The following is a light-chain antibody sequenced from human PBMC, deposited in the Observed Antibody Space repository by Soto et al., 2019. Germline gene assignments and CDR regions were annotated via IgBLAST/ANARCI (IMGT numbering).Light chain of an antibody. CDR1: QNIDNW. Sequence: DIKMTQSPYTLSASVGDRVTITCRASQNIDNWLAWYQQKPGKPPKLLIYRASSLETGVPSRFSGSGSGTEFTLTISNLRPDYSATYYCQEYKSYFGGGNKVEIK. V-gene: IGKV1-5*03. J-gene: IGKJ4*01. CDR2: RAS. CDR3: QEYKSY.